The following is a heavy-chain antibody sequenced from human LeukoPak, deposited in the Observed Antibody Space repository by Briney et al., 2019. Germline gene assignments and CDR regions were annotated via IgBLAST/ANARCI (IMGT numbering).Heavy chain of an antibody. CDR1: GGSISSYY. V-gene: IGHV4-59*01. J-gene: IGHJ5*02. D-gene: IGHD3-10*01. Sequence: SETLSLTCTVSGGSISSYYWSWIRQPPGKGLEWIGYVYYSGSTNYNPSLKSRVTISIDTSRTQFSLKPSSVTAADTAVYYCARAHGDTMVRGVNWFDPWGQGTLVTVSS. CDR2: VYYSGST. CDR3: ARAHGDTMVRGVNWFDP.